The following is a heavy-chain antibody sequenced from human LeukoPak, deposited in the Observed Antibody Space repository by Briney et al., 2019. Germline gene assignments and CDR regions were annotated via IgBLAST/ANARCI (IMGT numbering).Heavy chain of an antibody. J-gene: IGHJ4*02. CDR2: IYPGDSDT. D-gene: IGHD3-16*02. CDR3: ARGPNDYVWGSYPYDFDY. Sequence: HGESLKISCKGSGYNFSNYWIAWVRQMPGKGLEYMGIIYPGDSDTRYSPSFQGQVTISADKSISTAYLQWSSLKASDTAMYYCARGPNDYVWGSYPYDFDYWGQGTLVTVSS. CDR1: GYNFSNYW. V-gene: IGHV5-51*01.